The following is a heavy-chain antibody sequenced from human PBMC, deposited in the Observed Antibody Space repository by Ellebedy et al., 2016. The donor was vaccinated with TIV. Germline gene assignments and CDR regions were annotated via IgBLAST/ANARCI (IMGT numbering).Heavy chain of an antibody. CDR3: AKSGQQLVVDY. CDR2: ISYDGSNK. CDR1: GFTFSSYG. D-gene: IGHD6-13*01. J-gene: IGHJ4*02. Sequence: PGGSLRLSCAASGFTFSSYGMHWVRQAPGKGLEWVAVISYDGSNKYYADSVKGRFTISRDNSKNTLYLQMNSLRAEDTAVYYCAKSGQQLVVDYWGQGTLVTVSS. V-gene: IGHV3-30*18.